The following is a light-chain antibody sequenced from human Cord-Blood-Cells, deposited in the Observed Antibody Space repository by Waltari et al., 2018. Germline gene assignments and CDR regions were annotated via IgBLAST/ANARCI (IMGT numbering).Light chain of an antibody. V-gene: IGLV3-25*03. Sequence: SYELTQPPSVSVSPGQTARITCSGDALPKQYAYWYQQKPGQAPVLGIYKDSERPSGIPERFSGCSSGTTVTLTISGVQAEDEADYYCQSADSSGTYVVFGGGTKLTVL. J-gene: IGLJ2*01. CDR2: KDS. CDR1: ALPKQY. CDR3: QSADSSGTYVV.